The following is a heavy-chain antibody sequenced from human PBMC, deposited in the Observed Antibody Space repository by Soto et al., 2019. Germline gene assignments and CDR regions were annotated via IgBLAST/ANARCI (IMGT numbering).Heavy chain of an antibody. J-gene: IGHJ6*02. Sequence: SVKVSCKASGGTLSSYAISWVRQAPGQGLEWMGGIIPIFGTANYAQKFQGRVTITADKSTSTAYMELSSLRSEDTAVYYCAYCSSTSCYYYYYGMDVWGQGTTVTVSS. V-gene: IGHV1-69*06. CDR3: AYCSSTSCYYYYYGMDV. CDR2: IIPIFGTA. D-gene: IGHD2-2*01. CDR1: GGTLSSYA.